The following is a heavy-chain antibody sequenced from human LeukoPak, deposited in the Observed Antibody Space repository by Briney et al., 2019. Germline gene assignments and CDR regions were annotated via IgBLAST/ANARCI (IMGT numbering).Heavy chain of an antibody. CDR3: ARGAYYYGWGGEINYYYYYRDV. CDR1: GFTFSSYA. D-gene: IGHD3-10*01. J-gene: IGHJ6*03. V-gene: IGHV3-23*01. Sequence: GGSLRLSCAASGFTFSSYAMGWVRQTPGKGLEWVSAISVSGDSTYYAGSAKGRFTISRDNSENTLYLKMNSLRGEDTAVYYWARGAYYYGWGGEINYYYYYRDVWGKGPRVPVPS. CDR2: ISVSGDST.